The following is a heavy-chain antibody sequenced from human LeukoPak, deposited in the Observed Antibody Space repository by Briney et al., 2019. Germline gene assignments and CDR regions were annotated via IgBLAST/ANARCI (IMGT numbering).Heavy chain of an antibody. D-gene: IGHD2-8*01. V-gene: IGHV3-21*01. CDR2: ISSSSSYI. Sequence: PGGSLRLSCAGSGFTFSTYTMNWVRQAPGKGLEWVSSISSSSSYIYYGESVKGRFTVSRDNARNSLSLQMNSLRAEDTAVYYCARDCSAPHMLWNAFEIWGQGTMVTVSS. CDR3: ARDCSAPHMLWNAFEI. J-gene: IGHJ3*02. CDR1: GFTFSTYT.